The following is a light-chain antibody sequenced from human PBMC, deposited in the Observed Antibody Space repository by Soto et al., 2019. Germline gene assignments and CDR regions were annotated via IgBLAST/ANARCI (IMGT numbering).Light chain of an antibody. CDR1: ESIARH. Sequence: DIQMTQSPSSLSASVGDRVTITCRASESIARHLNWYQQKPGKAPKLLIYAASSLQNGVPSRFRGGGSGTDFTLTISNLQPEDFATYYCQQTYSTLSITFGQVTRLEIK. CDR2: AAS. CDR3: QQTYSTLSIT. J-gene: IGKJ5*01. V-gene: IGKV1-39*01.